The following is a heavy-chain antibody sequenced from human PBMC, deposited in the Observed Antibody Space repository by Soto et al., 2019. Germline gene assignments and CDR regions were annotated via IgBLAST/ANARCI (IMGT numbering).Heavy chain of an antibody. J-gene: IGHJ4*02. CDR2: IYHSGST. D-gene: IGHD2-15*01. CDR1: GGSISSGGYS. V-gene: IGHV4-30-2*01. CDR3: ARDNGWIDY. Sequence: PSETLSLTCAVSGGSISSGGYSWSWIRQPPGKGLEWIGYIYHSGSTYYNPSLKSRVTISVDRSKNQFSLKLSSVTAADTAVYYCARDNGWIDYWGQGTLVTVSS.